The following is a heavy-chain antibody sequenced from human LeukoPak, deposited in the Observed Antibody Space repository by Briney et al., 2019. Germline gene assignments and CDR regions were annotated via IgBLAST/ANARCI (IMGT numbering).Heavy chain of an antibody. CDR1: TFTVIDHY. D-gene: IGHD2-21*01. CDR3: ARGAGVSHYYYYAMDI. CDR2: IYPGGST. V-gene: IGHV3-66*02. J-gene: IGHJ6*02. Sequence: GGSLRLSCAASTFTVIDHYMTWVRQAPGRGLEWVAAIYPGGSTYYADSVKGRFTISRDKSKNTLYLQMNTLGAEETAVYYCARGAGVSHYYYYAMDIWGQGPRSPSP.